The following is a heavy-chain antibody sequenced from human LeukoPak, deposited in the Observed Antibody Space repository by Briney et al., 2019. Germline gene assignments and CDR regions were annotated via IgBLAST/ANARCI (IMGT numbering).Heavy chain of an antibody. V-gene: IGHV1-69*05. CDR1: GGTFSRYA. CDR2: IIPIFGTA. J-gene: IGHJ4*02. D-gene: IGHD2-2*01. CDR3: ASDETVSGDIVVVPAAL. Sequence: ASVKVSCKASGGTFSRYAISWARQAPGQGLEWMGGIIPIFGTANYAQKFQGRVMITTDESTSTAYMELSSLISEDTAGYYCASDETVSGDIVVVPAALWGQGTLVTVSS.